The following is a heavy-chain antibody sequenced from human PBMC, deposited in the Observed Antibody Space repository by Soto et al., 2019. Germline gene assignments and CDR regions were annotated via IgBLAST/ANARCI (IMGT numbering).Heavy chain of an antibody. CDR2: IIPIFGTA. CDR1: GGTFSSYA. D-gene: IGHD3-22*01. CDR3: ARDGYYDSSGYPLP. J-gene: IGHJ5*02. Sequence: GASVKVSCKASGGTFSSYAISWVRQAPGQGLEWMGGIIPIFGTANYAQKFQGRVTITADESTSTAYMELSSLRSEDTAVYYCARDGYYDSSGYPLPWGQGTLVTVSS. V-gene: IGHV1-69*13.